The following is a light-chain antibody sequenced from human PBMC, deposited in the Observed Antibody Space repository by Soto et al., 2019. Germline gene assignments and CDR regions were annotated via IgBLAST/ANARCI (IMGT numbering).Light chain of an antibody. CDR2: EVS. J-gene: IGLJ1*01. Sequence: QSALAQPPYASGSPGQSVTISCTGTSSDVGGYNYVSWYQQHPGKAPKVIIYEVSKRPSGVPDRFSGSKSGSTASLTVSGLQAEDEADYYCSSYAVTNIFVFGTGTKV. CDR3: SSYAVTNIFV. CDR1: SSDVGGYNY. V-gene: IGLV2-8*01.